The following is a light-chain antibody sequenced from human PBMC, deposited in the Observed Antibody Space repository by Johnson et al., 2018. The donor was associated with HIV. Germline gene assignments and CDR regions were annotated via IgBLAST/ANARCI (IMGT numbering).Light chain of an antibody. J-gene: IGLJ1*01. CDR1: SSNIGNNY. Sequence: QSVLTQPPSVSAAPGQKVTISCSGSSSNIGNNYVSWYQLLPGTAPKLLIYDNDKRPSGIPDRFFGSKSGTSATLDITGLQTGDEGDYYCGAWDSSLNAYVSGAGTKVTVL. V-gene: IGLV1-51*01. CDR2: DND. CDR3: GAWDSSLNAYV.